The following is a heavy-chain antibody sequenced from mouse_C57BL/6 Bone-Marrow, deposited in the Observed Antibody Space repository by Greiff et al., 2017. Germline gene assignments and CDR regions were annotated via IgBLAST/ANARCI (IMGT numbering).Heavy chain of an antibody. CDR1: GYTFTDYY. D-gene: IGHD1-1*01. V-gene: IGHV1-26*01. Sequence: VQLQQSGPELVKPGASVKISCKASGYTFTDYYMNWVKQSHGKSLEWIGDINPNNGGTSYNQKFKGKATLTVDKSSSTAYMELRSLTSEDSAVYYCAREGERFLFDYWGQGTTLTVSS. J-gene: IGHJ2*01. CDR2: INPNNGGT. CDR3: AREGERFLFDY.